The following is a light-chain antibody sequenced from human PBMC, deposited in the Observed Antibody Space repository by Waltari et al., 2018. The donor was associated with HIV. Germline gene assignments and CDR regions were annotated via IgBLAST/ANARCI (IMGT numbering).Light chain of an antibody. Sequence: QSALTQPASVSGTPGQSVTITCTGTDIDIGNYHLVSWFQQHPGKAPNLLIYDVSNRPSGVSSRFSGSKSGYFASLTISGLLTEDESSYYCLTYVSKTSTWQFGGGTYLTV. CDR3: LTYVSKTSTWQ. J-gene: IGLJ3*02. V-gene: IGLV2-23*02. CDR1: DIDIGNYHL. CDR2: DVS.